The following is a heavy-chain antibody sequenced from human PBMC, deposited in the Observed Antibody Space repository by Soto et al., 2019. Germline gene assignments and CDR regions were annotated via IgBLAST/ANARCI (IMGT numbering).Heavy chain of an antibody. J-gene: IGHJ4*02. D-gene: IGHD3-22*01. CDR1: GYAFSDYN. Sequence: ASVKVSCKACGYAFSDYNIHWVRQAPGQGLQWMGEVNPNRGTAGYAEIFQGRVSMSRNPSTRTVYMVLTSLTPEDTAIYFCARIASPGKTFFEYWGQGTLVTVSS. CDR2: VNPNRGTA. V-gene: IGHV1-46*01. CDR3: ARIASPGKTFFEY.